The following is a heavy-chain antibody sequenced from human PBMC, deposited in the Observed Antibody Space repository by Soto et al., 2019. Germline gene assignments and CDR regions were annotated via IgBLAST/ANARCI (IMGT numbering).Heavy chain of an antibody. CDR3: ARSNTYYDILTGYEFDY. J-gene: IGHJ4*02. CDR2: ISAYNGNT. Sequence: ASVKVSCKASGYTFTIYGISWVLQAPGQGLEWMGWISAYNGNTNYAQKLQGRVTMTTDTSTSTAYMELRSLRSDDTAVYYCARSNTYYDILTGYEFDYWGQGTLVTVSS. CDR1: GYTFTIYG. D-gene: IGHD3-9*01. V-gene: IGHV1-18*01.